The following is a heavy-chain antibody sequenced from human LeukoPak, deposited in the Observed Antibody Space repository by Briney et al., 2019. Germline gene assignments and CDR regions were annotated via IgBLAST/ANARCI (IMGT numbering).Heavy chain of an antibody. Sequence: SETLSLTCTVSGYSISSGYYWGWIRQPPGKGLEWIGSIYHSGSTYYNPSLKSRVTISVDTSKNQFSLKLSSVTAADTAMYYCARETAMVGTDYWGQGTLVTVSS. CDR1: GYSISSGYY. J-gene: IGHJ4*02. V-gene: IGHV4-38-2*02. CDR2: IYHSGST. CDR3: ARETAMVGTDY. D-gene: IGHD5-18*01.